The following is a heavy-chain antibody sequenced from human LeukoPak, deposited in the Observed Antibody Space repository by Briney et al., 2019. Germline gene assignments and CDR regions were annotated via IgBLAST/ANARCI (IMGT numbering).Heavy chain of an antibody. D-gene: IGHD5-24*01. CDR3: AKERWEMATIRYYFDY. J-gene: IGHJ4*02. V-gene: IGHV3-30*02. CDR1: GFTFSSYG. Sequence: GGSLRLSCAASGFTFSSYGMHWVRQAPGKGLEWVAFIRYDGSNKYYADSVKGRFTISRDNSKNTLYLQMNSLRAEDTAVYYCAKERWEMATIRYYFDYWGQGTLVTVSS. CDR2: IRYDGSNK.